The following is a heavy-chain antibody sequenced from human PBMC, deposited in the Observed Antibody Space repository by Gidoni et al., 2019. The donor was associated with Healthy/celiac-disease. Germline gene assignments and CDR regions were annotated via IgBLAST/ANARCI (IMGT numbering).Heavy chain of an antibody. Sequence: QVQLQQSGPGLVKPSQTLSLTCAISGDSVSSNSAAWNWIRQSPSRGLEWLGRTYYRSKWYNDYAVSVKSRITINPDTSKNQFSLQLNSVTPEDTAVYYCARLLYSSGWFGYYYGMDVWGQGTTVTVSS. CDR2: TYYRSKWYN. CDR3: ARLLYSSGWFGYYYGMDV. CDR1: GDSVSSNSAA. V-gene: IGHV6-1*01. J-gene: IGHJ6*02. D-gene: IGHD6-19*01.